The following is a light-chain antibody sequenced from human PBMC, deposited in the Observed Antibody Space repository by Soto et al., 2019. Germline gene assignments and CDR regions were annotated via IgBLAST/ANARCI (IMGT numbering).Light chain of an antibody. CDR3: HSYTTTYTFWL. CDR1: SSDVGGYDH. J-gene: IGLJ3*02. CDR2: EVI. V-gene: IGLV2-14*01. Sequence: QSVLTQPASVSGSPGQSITISCTGTSSDVGGYDHVSWYQQHPGKAPKLMIYEVINRPSGVSNRVSGSKSGNTASLTISGLQADDDADYYCHSYTTTYTFWLFGGGPQLTVL.